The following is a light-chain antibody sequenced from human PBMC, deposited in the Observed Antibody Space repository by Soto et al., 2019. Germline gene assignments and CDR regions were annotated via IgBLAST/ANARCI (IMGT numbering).Light chain of an antibody. CDR2: GAS. V-gene: IGKV3-15*01. CDR1: QSVSSS. J-gene: IGKJ4*01. Sequence: EIAMTHSPSTLSMSPGERATLSCRASQSVSSSLAWYQQQPGQPPRLLIYGASSRATGIPPRFSGSGSGTELTLTISSLQSEDFAVSYCQQYNNWPPDTFGGGTKVDIK. CDR3: QQYNNWPPDT.